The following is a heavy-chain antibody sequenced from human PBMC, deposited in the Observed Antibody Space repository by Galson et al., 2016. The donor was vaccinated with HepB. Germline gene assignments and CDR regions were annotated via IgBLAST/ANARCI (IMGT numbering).Heavy chain of an antibody. Sequence: SETLSLTCTVSGGSIGTGDYYWAWIRRPPGKGLEWIGSIHYGGSTYYHPSLQSRVTISVDTSKSQFSLRLTSVTAADTAVYYCAATPDLILKWVDPWGQGTLVIVSA. CDR3: AATPDLILKWVDP. CDR2: IHYGGST. J-gene: IGHJ5*02. V-gene: IGHV4-39*01. CDR1: GGSIGTGDYY. D-gene: IGHD3/OR15-3a*01.